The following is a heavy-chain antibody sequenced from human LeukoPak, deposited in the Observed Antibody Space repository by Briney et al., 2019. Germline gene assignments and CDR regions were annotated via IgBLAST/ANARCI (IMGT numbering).Heavy chain of an antibody. V-gene: IGHV3-30*02. J-gene: IGHJ4*02. CDR1: GFTFSSYG. D-gene: IGHD3-22*01. CDR3: AKLDSSGYYYVGEDY. Sequence: PGGSLRLSCAASGFTFSSYGMHWVRQAPGKGLEWVAFIRYDGSNKYYADSVKSRFTISRDNSKNTLYLQMNSLRAEDTAVYYCAKLDSSGYYYVGEDYWGQGTLVTVSS. CDR2: IRYDGSNK.